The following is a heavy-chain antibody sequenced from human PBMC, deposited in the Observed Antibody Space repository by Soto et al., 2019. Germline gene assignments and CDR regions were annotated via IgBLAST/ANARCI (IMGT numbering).Heavy chain of an antibody. J-gene: IGHJ4*02. CDR1: EFTFSSYA. Sequence: QPGGSLRLSCAASEFTFSSYAMSWVRQAPGKGLEWVSTISGSGGRTYYADSAKGRFTISRDNSRNTLHLQMNSLRVEDTALYYCAKTLLSTSWYGLHDYVSQGTLVTVSS. CDR2: ISGSGGRT. CDR3: AKTLLSTSWYGLHDY. D-gene: IGHD6-13*01. V-gene: IGHV3-23*01.